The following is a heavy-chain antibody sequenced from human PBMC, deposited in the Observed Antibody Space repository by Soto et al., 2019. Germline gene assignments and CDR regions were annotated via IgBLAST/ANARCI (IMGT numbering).Heavy chain of an antibody. J-gene: IGHJ4*02. V-gene: IGHV4-34*01. Sequence: QVQLQQWGAGLLKPSETLSLTCAVYGGSFSGYYWSWIRQPPGKGLEWIGEINHSGSTNYNPSLKSRVTISVDTSKNQFSLMLSSVTAADTAVYYCARLPDRSSSSRSENYWGQGTLVTVSS. CDR1: GGSFSGYY. D-gene: IGHD6-6*01. CDR3: ARLPDRSSSSRSENY. CDR2: INHSGST.